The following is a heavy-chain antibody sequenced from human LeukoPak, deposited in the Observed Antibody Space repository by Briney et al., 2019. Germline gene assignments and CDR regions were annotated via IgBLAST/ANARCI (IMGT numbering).Heavy chain of an antibody. Sequence: SETLSLTCTVSGGSISSYYRSWIRQPPGKGLEWIGYIYYSGSTNYNPSLKSRVTISVDTSKNQFSLKLSSVTAADTAVYYCARVGNYYGSGSYYYYYYYGMDVWGQGTTVTVSS. CDR1: GGSISSYY. V-gene: IGHV4-59*01. CDR3: ARVGNYYGSGSYYYYYYYGMDV. J-gene: IGHJ6*02. D-gene: IGHD3-10*01. CDR2: IYYSGST.